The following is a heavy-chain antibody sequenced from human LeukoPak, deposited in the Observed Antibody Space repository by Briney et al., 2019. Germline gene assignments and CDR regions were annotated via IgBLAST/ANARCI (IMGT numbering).Heavy chain of an antibody. J-gene: IGHJ4*02. V-gene: IGHV4-59*01. CDR1: SGFSSSYY. CDR3: ARVRYGSGSYYFDN. D-gene: IGHD3-10*01. CDR2: VYYSGST. Sequence: SETLSLTCTVSSGFSSSYYWSWIRQPPGKGLDWIGYVYYSGSTNYSPSLKSRVTVSVDTSKNQFSLKLTSVTAADTAVYYCARVRYGSGSYYFDNWGQGTLVTVSS.